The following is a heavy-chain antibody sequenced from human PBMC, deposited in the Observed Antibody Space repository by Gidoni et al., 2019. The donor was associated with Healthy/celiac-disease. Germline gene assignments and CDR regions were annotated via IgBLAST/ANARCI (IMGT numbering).Heavy chain of an antibody. J-gene: IGHJ4*02. CDR1: GGSFSGYY. D-gene: IGHD2-21*02. CDR3: ARIGRGGNSGGY. CDR2: INHSGST. V-gene: IGHV4-34*01. Sequence: QVQLQQWGAGLLKPSETLSLTCAVYGGSFSGYYWSWIRQPPGKGLEWIGEINHSGSTNYNPSLKSRVTISVDTSKNQFSLKLSSVTAADTAVYYCARIGRGGNSGGYWGQGTLVTVSS.